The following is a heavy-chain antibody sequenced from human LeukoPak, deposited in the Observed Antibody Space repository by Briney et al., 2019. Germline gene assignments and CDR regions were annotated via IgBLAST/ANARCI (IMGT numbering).Heavy chain of an antibody. CDR1: GFTFNTYT. V-gene: IGHV3-23*01. J-gene: IGHJ4*02. CDR2: ISGRGDGA. CDR3: AKGTERYREVSSFDS. D-gene: IGHD3-10*01. Sequence: GGSLRLSCAASGFTFNTYTMNWVRQAPGKGLEWVSAISGRGDGAYYADFVKGRFTISRDNSKNTLFLQMNSLRVEDTATYYCAKGTERYREVSSFDSWGRGTLVAVSS.